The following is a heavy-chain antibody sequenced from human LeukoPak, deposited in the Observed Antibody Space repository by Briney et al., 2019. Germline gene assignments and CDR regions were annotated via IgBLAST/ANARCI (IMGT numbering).Heavy chain of an antibody. V-gene: IGHV3-48*03. Sequence: GGPLRLSCAASGFTFSSYEMNWVRQAPGKGLEWVSYISSSGSIIYYADSVKGRFTISRDNAKNSLYLQMNSLRAEDTAVYYCARSAVAHGYWGQGTLVTVSS. CDR3: ARSAVAHGY. CDR1: GFTFSSYE. D-gene: IGHD6-19*01. CDR2: ISSSGSII. J-gene: IGHJ4*02.